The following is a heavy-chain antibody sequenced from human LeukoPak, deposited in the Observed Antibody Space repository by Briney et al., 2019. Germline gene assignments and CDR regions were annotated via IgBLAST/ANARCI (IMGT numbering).Heavy chain of an antibody. D-gene: IGHD2-15*01. CDR3: AKIHQNRVVVGAKGAFDI. V-gene: IGHV3-48*04. Sequence: GGSLRLSCATSGFTFSSYSMNWVRQAPGKELEWISYISSSSSTIYYADSVKGRFTVSRDTSKDTVYLQMDSLRAEDTAIYYCAKIHQNRVVVGAKGAFDIWGQGTVVTVSS. CDR1: GFTFSSYS. CDR2: ISSSSSTI. J-gene: IGHJ3*02.